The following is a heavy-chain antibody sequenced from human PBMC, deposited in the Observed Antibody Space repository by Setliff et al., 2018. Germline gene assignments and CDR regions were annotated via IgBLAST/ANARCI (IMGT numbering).Heavy chain of an antibody. CDR2: IYTSGST. Sequence: SETLSLTCTVSGGSISSGSYYWSWIRQPAGKGLEWIGRIYTSGSTNYNPSLKSRVTISVDTSKNQFSLKLSSVTAADTAVYYCARGGYSYGLGGFPLDYWGQGTLVT. D-gene: IGHD5-18*01. J-gene: IGHJ4*02. V-gene: IGHV4-61*02. CDR3: ARGGYSYGLGGFPLDY. CDR1: GGSISSGSYY.